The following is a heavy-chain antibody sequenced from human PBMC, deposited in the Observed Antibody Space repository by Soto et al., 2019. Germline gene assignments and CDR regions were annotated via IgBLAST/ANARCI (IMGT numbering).Heavy chain of an antibody. CDR2: GYHRGTS. Sequence: PSETLSLTCTVSGYSITSGYYWGWIRQPPGKGLEWIGSGYHRGTSYYKPSLQSRVTVSVDTSKNQFSLRLTSVTAADTAVYYCAGGIGYYETSGDFDSWGQGVLVTVSS. CDR3: AGGIGYYETSGDFDS. CDR1: GYSITSGYY. V-gene: IGHV4-38-2*02. D-gene: IGHD3-22*01. J-gene: IGHJ4*02.